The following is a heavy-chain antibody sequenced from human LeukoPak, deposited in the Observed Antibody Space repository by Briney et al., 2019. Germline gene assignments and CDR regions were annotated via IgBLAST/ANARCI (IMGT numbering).Heavy chain of an antibody. V-gene: IGHV3-15*01. J-gene: IGHJ4*02. CDR2: IKSKTDGGTT. D-gene: IGHD3-22*01. CDR1: GFTFSNAW. Sequence: GGSLRLSCAASGFTFSNAWMSWVRQAPGKGLEWVGRIKSKTDGGTTDYAAPVKGRFTISRDDSKNTLYLQMNSLKTEDTAVYYCTTGLHTYYYDSSGQLDYFDYWGQGTLATVSS. CDR3: TTGLHTYYYDSSGQLDYFDY.